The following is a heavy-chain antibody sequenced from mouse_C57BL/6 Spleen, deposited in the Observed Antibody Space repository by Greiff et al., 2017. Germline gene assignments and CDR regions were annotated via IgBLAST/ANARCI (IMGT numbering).Heavy chain of an antibody. CDR1: GFTFSDYG. CDR2: ISSGSRTS. Sequence: EVKLQESGGGLVKPGGSLKLSCAASGFTFSDYGMHWVRQAPGKGLEWVAYISSGSRTSYYEDTVKGRFTISRDNAKNTLILQMTSLRSEDTAMYYCARRTYYGNYVFDYWGQGTTLTVSS. J-gene: IGHJ2*01. D-gene: IGHD2-10*01. CDR3: ARRTYYGNYVFDY. V-gene: IGHV5-17*01.